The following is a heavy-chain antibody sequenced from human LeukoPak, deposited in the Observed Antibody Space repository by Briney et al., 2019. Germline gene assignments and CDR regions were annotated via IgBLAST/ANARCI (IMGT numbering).Heavy chain of an antibody. CDR1: GGSISSYY. Sequence: SETLSLTCTVSGGSISSYYWSWIRQPPGKGLEWIGYIYYSGSTNYNPSLKSRVTISVDTSKNQFSLKLSSVTAADTAVYYCARDGAKDDFWSGYSTLGAFDIWGQGTMVTVSS. J-gene: IGHJ3*02. V-gene: IGHV4-59*12. D-gene: IGHD3-3*01. CDR2: IYYSGST. CDR3: ARDGAKDDFWSGYSTLGAFDI.